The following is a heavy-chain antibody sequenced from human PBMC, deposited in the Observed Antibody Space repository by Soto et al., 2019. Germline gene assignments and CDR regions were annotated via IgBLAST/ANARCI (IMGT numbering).Heavy chain of an antibody. J-gene: IGHJ4*02. CDR3: AREEESAFDY. CDR2: IWYDGSNK. CDR1: GFTFSSYG. Sequence: QVQLVESGGGVVQPGRSPRLSCAASGFTFSSYGMHWVRQAPGKGLEWVAVIWYDGSNKYYADSVKGRFTISRDNSKNTLYLQMNSLRAEDTAVYYCAREEESAFDYWGQGTLVTVSS. D-gene: IGHD2-15*01. V-gene: IGHV3-33*01.